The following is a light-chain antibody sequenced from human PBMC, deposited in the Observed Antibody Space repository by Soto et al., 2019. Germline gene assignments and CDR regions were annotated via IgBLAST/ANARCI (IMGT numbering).Light chain of an antibody. CDR2: GAS. CDR3: QQYNNWPRT. Sequence: VLAQSPGTLSLSPGERATLSCRASQSVSSDLAWYHQKPGQAPRLLIYGASTRATGIPARFSGSGSGTEFTLTINSLQSEDCAVYDCQQYNNWPRTFGQGTKVDIK. J-gene: IGKJ1*01. V-gene: IGKV3-15*01. CDR1: QSVSSD.